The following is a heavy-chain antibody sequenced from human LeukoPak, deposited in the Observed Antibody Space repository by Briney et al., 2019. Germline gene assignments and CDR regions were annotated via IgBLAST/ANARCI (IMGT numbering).Heavy chain of an antibody. V-gene: IGHV4-34*01. CDR2: INHSGST. D-gene: IGHD3-3*01. CDR3: ARRASLWSGLSDTFDI. Sequence: SETLSLTCAVYGGSFSGYYWSWIRQPPGKGLEWIGEINHSGSTNYNPSLKSRVTISVDTSKNQFSLKLSSVTAADTAVYYCARRASLWSGLSDTFDIWCQGTMVTVSS. CDR1: GGSFSGYY. J-gene: IGHJ3*02.